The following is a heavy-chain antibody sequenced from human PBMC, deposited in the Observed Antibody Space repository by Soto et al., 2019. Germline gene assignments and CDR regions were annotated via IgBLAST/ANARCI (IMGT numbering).Heavy chain of an antibody. CDR2: IYYGGST. D-gene: IGHD6-13*01. V-gene: IGHV4-61*01. CDR3: ARDLGYSSSLGWFDP. CDR1: GGSVSSGSYY. Sequence: PSETLSLTCTVSGGSVSSGSYYWSWIRQPPGKGLEWIGYIYYGGSTNYNPSLKSRVTISVDTSKNQFSLKLSSVTAADTAVYYCARDLGYSSSLGWFDPWGQGTLVTVSS. J-gene: IGHJ5*02.